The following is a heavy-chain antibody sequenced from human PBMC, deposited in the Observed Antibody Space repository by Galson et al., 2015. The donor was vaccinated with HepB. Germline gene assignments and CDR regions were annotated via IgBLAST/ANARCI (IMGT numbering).Heavy chain of an antibody. J-gene: IGHJ6*02. CDR2: INQDGSSK. Sequence: LRLSCAAYGFTFRSYWMNWVRQAPGKGLEWVAHINQDGSSKYYVDSVKGRFTISRDNAKDSVYLQLDSLRAEDTAVYYCARRISLVRGIITKPDYYYGMDVWGQGTTVTVAS. V-gene: IGHV3-7*03. D-gene: IGHD3-10*01. CDR1: GFTFRSYW. CDR3: ARRISLVRGIITKPDYYYGMDV.